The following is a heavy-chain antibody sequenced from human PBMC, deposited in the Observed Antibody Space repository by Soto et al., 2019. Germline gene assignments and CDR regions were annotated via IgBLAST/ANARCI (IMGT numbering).Heavy chain of an antibody. Sequence: QVQLVESGGGVVQPGRSLRLSCAASGFTFSSYGMHWVRQAPGKGLEWVAVISYDGSNKYYADSVKGRFTISRDNSKKTLYLQMNSLRAEDTGVYDCAKTGFRRLGELSFFEYWGQGTLVTVSS. D-gene: IGHD3-16*02. J-gene: IGHJ4*02. CDR1: GFTFSSYG. CDR3: AKTGFRRLGELSFFEY. CDR2: ISYDGSNK. V-gene: IGHV3-30*18.